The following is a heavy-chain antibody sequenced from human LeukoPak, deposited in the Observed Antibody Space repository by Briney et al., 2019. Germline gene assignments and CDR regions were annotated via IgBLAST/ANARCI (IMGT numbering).Heavy chain of an antibody. Sequence: PGGSLRLSCAASGFSFSNYWMSWVRQAPGKGLEWVATIEQDGSNKYYADSVKGRFTISRDNSKNTLYLQMNSLRAEDTAVYYCAAVVPAARLNGFDPWGQGTLVTVSS. J-gene: IGHJ5*02. V-gene: IGHV3-7*01. CDR1: GFSFSNYW. CDR2: IEQDGSNK. CDR3: AAVVPAARLNGFDP. D-gene: IGHD2-2*01.